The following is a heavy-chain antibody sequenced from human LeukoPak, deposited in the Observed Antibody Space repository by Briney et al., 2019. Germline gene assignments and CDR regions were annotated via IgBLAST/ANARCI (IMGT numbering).Heavy chain of an antibody. V-gene: IGHV3-33*01. CDR3: AREEYDSSGYWFDY. CDR1: GFTFSSYG. J-gene: IGHJ4*02. CDR2: IWYDGSNK. Sequence: GGSLRLSCAASGFTFSSYGMHWVRQAPGKGLEWVAVIWYDGSNKYYADSAKGRFTISRDNSKNTLYLQMNSLRAEDTAVYYCAREEYDSSGYWFDYWGQGTLVTVSS. D-gene: IGHD3-22*01.